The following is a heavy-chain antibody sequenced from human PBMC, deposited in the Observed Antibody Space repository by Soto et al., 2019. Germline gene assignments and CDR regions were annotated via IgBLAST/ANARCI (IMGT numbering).Heavy chain of an antibody. D-gene: IGHD3-10*01. CDR2: ISSSSSYT. Sequence: PGGSLRLSCAASGFTFSDYYMSWIRQAPGKGLEWVSYISSSSSYTNYADSVKGRFTISRDNAKNSLYLQMNSLRAEDTAVYYCARDSHELLWFGELFADYYYYGMDVWGQGTTVTVSS. J-gene: IGHJ6*02. V-gene: IGHV3-11*05. CDR1: GFTFSDYY. CDR3: ARDSHELLWFGELFADYYYYGMDV.